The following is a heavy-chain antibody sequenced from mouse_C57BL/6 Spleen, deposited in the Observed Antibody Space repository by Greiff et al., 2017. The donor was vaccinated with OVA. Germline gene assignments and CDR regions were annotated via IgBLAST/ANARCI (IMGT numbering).Heavy chain of an antibody. Sequence: QVQLKESGPGLVQPSQSLSITCTVSGFSLTSYGVHWVRQSPGKGLEWLGVIWSGGSTDYNTAFISRLSLSKDNSKSQVFFKMNSLQADDTAIYYCASLIYYGNYEGYFDVWGTGTTVTVSS. D-gene: IGHD2-1*01. CDR1: GFSLTSYG. V-gene: IGHV2-2*01. CDR3: ASLIYYGNYEGYFDV. J-gene: IGHJ1*03. CDR2: IWSGGST.